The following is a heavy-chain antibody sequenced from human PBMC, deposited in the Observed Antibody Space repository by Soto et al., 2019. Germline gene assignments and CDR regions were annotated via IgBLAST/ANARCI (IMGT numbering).Heavy chain of an antibody. CDR1: GFTFSSYW. V-gene: IGHV3-7*01. J-gene: IGHJ4*02. CDR3: ASQTKRWSQWLVDFDY. Sequence: GGSLRLSCAASGFTFSSYWMSWVRQAPGKGLEWVANIKQDGSEKYYVDSVKGRFTISRDNAKNSLYLQMNSLRAEDTAVYYCASQTKRWSQWLVDFDYWGQGTLVTVSS. CDR2: IKQDGSEK. D-gene: IGHD6-19*01.